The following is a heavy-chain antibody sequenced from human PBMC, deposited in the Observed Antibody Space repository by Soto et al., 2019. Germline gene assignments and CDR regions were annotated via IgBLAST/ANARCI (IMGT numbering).Heavy chain of an antibody. V-gene: IGHV1-69*01. CDR2: ITPMFRSP. D-gene: IGHD2-15*01. CDR3: AREGGHKSGLGRGHPFDP. J-gene: IGHJ5*02. Sequence: QVQLVQSGAEVKKSGSSVKVSCKAYGGTFNRNAINWVRQAPGQGLEWMGGITPMFRSPTYAQQFQGRVTIIADESTNTVYMEMSSLRSDDTAMYYCAREGGHKSGLGRGHPFDPWGQGTLVTVSS. CDR1: GGTFNRNA.